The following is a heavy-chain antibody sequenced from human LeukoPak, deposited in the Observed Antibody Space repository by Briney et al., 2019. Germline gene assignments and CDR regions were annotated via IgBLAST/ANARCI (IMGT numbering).Heavy chain of an antibody. V-gene: IGHV1-2*02. CDR3: AGDYVDNFDSYGYIALDQ. CDR1: GYTFTDYY. J-gene: IGHJ4*02. CDR2: INPNSGST. D-gene: IGHD3-22*01. Sequence: ASVKVSCKASGYTFTDYYIHWVRQAPGQGLEWMGWINPNSGSTNYAQNLQGRVSMTRDTSISTAHMELSRLRSDDTAVYCCAGDYVDNFDSYGYIALDQWGQGTLVIVSS.